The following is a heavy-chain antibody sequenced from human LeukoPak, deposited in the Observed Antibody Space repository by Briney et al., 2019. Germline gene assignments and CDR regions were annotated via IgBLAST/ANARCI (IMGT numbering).Heavy chain of an antibody. CDR1: GGSISSYY. CDR2: INHSGST. V-gene: IGHV4-34*01. Sequence: PSETLSLTCSVSGGSISSYYWSWIRQPPGKGLEWIGEINHSGSTNYNPSLKSRVTISVDMSKNQFSLKLSSVTAADTAVYYCARDDYYGSGSYYNVFTSFDYWGQETLVTVSS. J-gene: IGHJ4*02. D-gene: IGHD3-10*01. CDR3: ARDDYYGSGSYYNVFTSFDY.